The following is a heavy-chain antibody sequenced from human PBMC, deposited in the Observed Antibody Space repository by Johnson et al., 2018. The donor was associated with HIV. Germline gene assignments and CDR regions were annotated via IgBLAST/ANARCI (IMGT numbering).Heavy chain of an antibody. J-gene: IGHJ3*02. V-gene: IGHV3-30*04. CDR3: AKDFGYPRPRDAFDI. CDR1: GFTFSSYS. CDR2: ISNDGRNK. D-gene: IGHD5-12*01. Sequence: VQLVESGGGVVQPARSLRLSCAASGFTFSSYSMHWVRQAPGKGLEWVAGISNDGRNKYYADSVKGRFTISRDNSKNTLYLQMNSLRAEDTAVYYCAKDFGYPRPRDAFDIWGQGTMVTVSS.